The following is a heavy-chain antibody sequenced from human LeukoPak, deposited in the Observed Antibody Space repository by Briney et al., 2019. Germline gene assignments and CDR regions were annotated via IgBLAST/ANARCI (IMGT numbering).Heavy chain of an antibody. D-gene: IGHD7-27*01. Sequence: GGSLRLSCAASGFTLSSYAMSWVRQAPGKGLEWVSVISGSGGSTYYADSVKGRFTISRDNSKNTLYLQMNSLRAEDTAVYYCAKGSGLTGTFFDYWGQGTLVTVSS. CDR2: ISGSGGST. CDR1: GFTLSSYA. J-gene: IGHJ4*02. CDR3: AKGSGLTGTFFDY. V-gene: IGHV3-23*01.